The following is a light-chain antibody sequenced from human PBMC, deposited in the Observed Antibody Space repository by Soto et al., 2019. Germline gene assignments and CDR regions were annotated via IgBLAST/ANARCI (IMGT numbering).Light chain of an antibody. CDR1: QDISNY. Sequence: DIQMTQSPSSLSAFVGDRVAIICQASQDISNYLNWYQQKPGKAPKLLIYDASNLETGVPSRFSGSGSGTDFTFTISSLQPEDIATYYCQQYDNLPRTFGQGTKLEIK. CDR3: QQYDNLPRT. J-gene: IGKJ2*02. V-gene: IGKV1-33*01. CDR2: DAS.